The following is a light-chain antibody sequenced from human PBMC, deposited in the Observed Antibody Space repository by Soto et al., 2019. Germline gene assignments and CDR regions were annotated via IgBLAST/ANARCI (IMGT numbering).Light chain of an antibody. V-gene: IGKV1-27*01. J-gene: IGKJ1*01. Sequence: DIQMTQSPSSLSASVGDRVTITCRASQGIGTYLAWYQQKPGKVPKLLIYAASTLQSGVPSRFSGSGSGTDFTLTISSLQPEDVATYYCQKYNSAAWTFGHGRKVEIK. CDR1: QGIGTY. CDR3: QKYNSAAWT. CDR2: AAS.